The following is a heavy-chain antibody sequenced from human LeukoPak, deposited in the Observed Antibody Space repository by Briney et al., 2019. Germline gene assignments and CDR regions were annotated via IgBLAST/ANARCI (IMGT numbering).Heavy chain of an antibody. J-gene: IGHJ4*02. CDR1: GFTFRSYW. D-gene: IGHD3-10*01. CDR3: ARGWSYHDS. CDR2: IGEDGSEI. V-gene: IGHV3-7*04. Sequence: GGSLRLSCGASGFTFRSYWMSWVRQAPGEGLEWVANIGEDGSEIYYVDSVKGRLTIFRDNAENSVYLQMNSLRDEDTAVYYCARGWSYHDSWGQGTLVTVSS.